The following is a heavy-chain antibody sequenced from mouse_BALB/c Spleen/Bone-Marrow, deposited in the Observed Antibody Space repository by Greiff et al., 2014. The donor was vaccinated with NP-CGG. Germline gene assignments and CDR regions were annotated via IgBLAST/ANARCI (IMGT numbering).Heavy chain of an antibody. V-gene: IGHV1S41*01. CDR1: GYSFTSYW. Sequence: DLVKPGASVKLSCKASGYSFTSYWINWIKQRPGQGLEWIGCIAPGSDTTYYNEMFKGKATLTVDTSSTTAYIQLSSLSSEDSAVYFCARFPFYYGSNFYYFDYWGQGTTLTVSS. CDR2: IAPGSDTT. D-gene: IGHD1-1*01. J-gene: IGHJ2*01. CDR3: ARFPFYYGSNFYYFDY.